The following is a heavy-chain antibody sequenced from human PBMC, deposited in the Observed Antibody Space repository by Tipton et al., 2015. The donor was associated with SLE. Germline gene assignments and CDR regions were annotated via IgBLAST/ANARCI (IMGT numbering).Heavy chain of an antibody. CDR2: IRYDGINK. CDR3: AREGESYYFDY. J-gene: IGHJ4*02. CDR1: GFTFSNYG. Sequence: SLRLSCAASGFTFSNYGMHWVRQAPGKGLEWVAFIRYDGINKYYVDSVKDRFTISRDNAKNSLYLQMNSLRVEDTAVYYCAREGESYYFDYWGQGTLVTVSS. D-gene: IGHD3-10*01. V-gene: IGHV3-33*08.